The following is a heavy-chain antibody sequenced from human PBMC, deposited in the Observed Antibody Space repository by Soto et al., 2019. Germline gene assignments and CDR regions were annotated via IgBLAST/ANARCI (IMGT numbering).Heavy chain of an antibody. CDR3: ASSNCSSTSCYRGLYYYYYGMAV. CDR2: IIPIFGTA. J-gene: IGHJ6*02. CDR1: GGTFSSYA. V-gene: IGHV1-69*13. D-gene: IGHD2-2*01. Sequence: VASVKVSCKASGGTFSSYAISWVRQAPGQGLEWMGGIIPIFGTANYAQKFQGRVTITADESTSTAYMELSSLRSEDTAVYYCASSNCSSTSCYRGLYYYYYGMAVWGQGTTVTVSS.